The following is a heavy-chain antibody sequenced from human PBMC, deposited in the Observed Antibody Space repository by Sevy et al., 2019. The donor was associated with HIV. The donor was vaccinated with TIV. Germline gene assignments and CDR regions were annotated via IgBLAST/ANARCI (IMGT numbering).Heavy chain of an antibody. D-gene: IGHD5-12*01. Sequence: ASVKVSCKASGYTFTSYGISWVRQAPGQGLEWMGWISAYNGDTNYAQKLQGRVTMTTDTSTSTAYMELRSLRSDDTAVYYCARDSGLATIPNDWFDSWGQGTLVTVSS. CDR2: ISAYNGDT. V-gene: IGHV1-18*04. J-gene: IGHJ5*01. CDR1: GYTFTSYG. CDR3: ARDSGLATIPNDWFDS.